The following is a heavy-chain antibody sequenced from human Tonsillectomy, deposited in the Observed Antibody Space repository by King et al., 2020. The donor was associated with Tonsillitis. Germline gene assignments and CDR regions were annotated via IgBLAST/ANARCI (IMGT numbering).Heavy chain of an antibody. J-gene: IGHJ3*02. CDR2: ISGSDDST. CDR1: GFTFSNYA. Sequence: VQLVESGGGVVQRGGSLRLSCAASGFTFSNYAMSWVRQAPGKGLEWVSGISGSDDSTYYADSVKGRFTISRDNSKNTQYLQMNSLRAEDTAVYYCAKGLNRTSAYPHVFDIWGEGPMVAVSS. D-gene: IGHD5-12*01. CDR3: AKGLNRTSAYPHVFDI. V-gene: IGHV3-23*04.